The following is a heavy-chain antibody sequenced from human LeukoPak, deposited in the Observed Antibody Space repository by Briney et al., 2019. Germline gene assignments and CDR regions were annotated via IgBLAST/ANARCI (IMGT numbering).Heavy chain of an antibody. CDR1: GYTFTSHY. CDR3: ARDVSSTSPWWFDP. Sequence: ASVKVSCKASGYTFTSHYMHWVRQAPEKGLEWMGIINPTGDSTDYAQKFQGRVTMTRDTSTSTDYMELSSLTYEDTAVYYCARDVSSTSPWWFDPWGQGTLVTVSS. CDR2: INPTGDST. D-gene: IGHD2-2*01. J-gene: IGHJ5*02. V-gene: IGHV1-46*01.